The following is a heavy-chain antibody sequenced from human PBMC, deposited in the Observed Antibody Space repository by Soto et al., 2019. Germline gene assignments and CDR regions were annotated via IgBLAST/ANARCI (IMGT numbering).Heavy chain of an antibody. J-gene: IGHJ4*02. CDR3: ARRGRGSSWPSGAGRQFDY. CDR2: IYYSGST. Sequence: QVQLQESGPGLVKPSQTLSLTCTVSGGSISSGGYYWSWIRQHPGKGLEWIGYIYYSGSTYYNPSLQSRVTISVDTSKNQFSLKLSSVTAADTAVYYCARRGRGSSWPSGAGRQFDYWGQGTLVTVSS. CDR1: GGSISSGGYY. D-gene: IGHD6-13*01. V-gene: IGHV4-31*03.